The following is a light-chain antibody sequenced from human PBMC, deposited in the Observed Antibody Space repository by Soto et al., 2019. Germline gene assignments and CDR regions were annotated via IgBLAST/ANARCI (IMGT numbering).Light chain of an antibody. CDR1: QTVGIN. Sequence: EVVLTQSPATLSVFPGERATLSCRASQTVGINLAWYQKKLGQAPRLLIYGASGRATGVPDRFSGSGSGTDFTLTIDRLESEDFAVYFCQQYGDLPWTFGQGTKVDI. CDR3: QQYGDLPWT. J-gene: IGKJ1*01. CDR2: GAS. V-gene: IGKV3D-15*02.